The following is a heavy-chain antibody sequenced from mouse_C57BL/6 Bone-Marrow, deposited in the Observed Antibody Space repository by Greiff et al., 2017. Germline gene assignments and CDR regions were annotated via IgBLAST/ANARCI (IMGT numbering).Heavy chain of an antibody. CDR1: GYTFTSYG. Sequence: VQLKESGAELVRPGSSVKMSCKTSGYTFTSYGINWVKQRPGQGLEWIGYIYIGNGYPEYNEKFKGKATLTSDTSSSTAYMQLSSLPSEDSAIYFCARESYSNFFAYWGQGTLVTVSA. D-gene: IGHD2-5*01. J-gene: IGHJ3*01. V-gene: IGHV1-58*01. CDR3: ARESYSNFFAY. CDR2: IYIGNGYP.